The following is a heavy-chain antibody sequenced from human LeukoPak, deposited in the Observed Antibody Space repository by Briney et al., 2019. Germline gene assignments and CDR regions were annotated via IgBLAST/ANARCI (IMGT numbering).Heavy chain of an antibody. V-gene: IGHV3-66*01. CDR2: IYSGGST. CDR3: ARGGYHAYYLDY. D-gene: IGHD5-18*01. CDR1: GFTVSRNY. J-gene: IGHJ4*02. Sequence: GGSLRLSCAASGFTVSRNYMSWVRQAPGKGLEWVSVIYSGGSTYYADSVKGRLTISRDNAKNTLYPQMNSLRAEDTAVYYCARGGYHAYYLDYWGQGSLVTVSS.